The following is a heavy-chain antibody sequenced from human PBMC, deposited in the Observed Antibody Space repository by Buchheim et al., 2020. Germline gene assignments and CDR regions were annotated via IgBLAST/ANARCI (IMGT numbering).Heavy chain of an antibody. Sequence: QVQLQESGPGLVKPSQTLSLTCAVSGGSISSGGYSWSWIRQPPGKGLEWIGYIYYSGSTYYNPSLKSRVTISVDTSKNQFSLKLSSVTAADTAVYYCARDGGNSENYYYGMDVWGQGT. J-gene: IGHJ6*02. CDR2: IYYSGST. D-gene: IGHD4-23*01. CDR3: ARDGGNSENYYYGMDV. CDR1: GGSISSGGYS. V-gene: IGHV4-30-4*07.